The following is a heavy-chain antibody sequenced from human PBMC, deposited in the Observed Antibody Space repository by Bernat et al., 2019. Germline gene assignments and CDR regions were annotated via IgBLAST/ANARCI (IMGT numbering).Heavy chain of an antibody. Sequence: QVQLVESGGGLVKPGGSLRLSCAGSGFTFSDYYMNWIRQAPGKGLEWVSYISRGGNTIYYADSVKGRFTISRDNAKNSLYLQMNSLRAEDTAVYYCAKDAPKGGFWNYYPDYWGQGTLVTVSS. D-gene: IGHD1-7*01. CDR3: AKDAPKGGFWNYYPDY. CDR1: GFTFSDYY. J-gene: IGHJ4*02. CDR2: ISRGGNTI. V-gene: IGHV3-11*04.